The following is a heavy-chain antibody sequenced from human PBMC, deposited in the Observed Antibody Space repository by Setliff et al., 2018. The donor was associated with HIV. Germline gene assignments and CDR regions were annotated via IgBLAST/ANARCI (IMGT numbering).Heavy chain of an antibody. J-gene: IGHJ4*02. CDR2: ISSSGSYI. D-gene: IGHD1-1*01. V-gene: IGHV3-21*01. CDR1: GFIFSDSW. CDR3: AGSRGYFVQAD. Sequence: GGSLRLSCGASGFIFSDSWMDWVRQAPGKGLEWVASISSSGSYIHYADSLKGRFTISRDNAKNSQYLLMSDLRAEDTAVYYCAGSRGYFVQADWGQGTLVTVSS.